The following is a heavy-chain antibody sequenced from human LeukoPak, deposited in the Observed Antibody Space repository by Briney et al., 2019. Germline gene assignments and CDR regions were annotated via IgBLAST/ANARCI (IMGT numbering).Heavy chain of an antibody. D-gene: IGHD3-22*01. CDR3: ASHLYDSSGYFSELAFDI. CDR1: GYTFTGYY. Sequence: ASVKVSCKASGYTFTGYYIHWVRQAPGQGLEWMGWINPHSGGTNYAQKFQGGVTMTRDTSITTAYMELSSLRSDDTAVYYCASHLYDSSGYFSELAFDIWGQGTMVTVSS. J-gene: IGHJ3*02. V-gene: IGHV1-2*02. CDR2: INPHSGGT.